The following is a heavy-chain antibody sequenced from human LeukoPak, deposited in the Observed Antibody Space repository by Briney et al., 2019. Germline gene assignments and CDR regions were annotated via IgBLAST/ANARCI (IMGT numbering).Heavy chain of an antibody. J-gene: IGHJ4*02. CDR1: GYTFTAYY. CDR2: INPNSGGS. Sequence: ASVKVSCKASGYTFTAYYMHWVRQAPRQGLEWMGWINPNSGGSDYAQKFQGRVTMTRDTSISTAYMELSSLRSDDTAVYYCARSDSSGWLDYWGQGTLVTVSS. CDR3: ARSDSSGWLDY. V-gene: IGHV1-2*02. D-gene: IGHD6-19*01.